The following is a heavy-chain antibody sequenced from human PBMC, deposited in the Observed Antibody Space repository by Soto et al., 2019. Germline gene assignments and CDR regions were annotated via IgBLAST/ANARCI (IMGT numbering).Heavy chain of an antibody. D-gene: IGHD6-19*01. V-gene: IGHV3-30-3*01. CDR2: ISYDGSNK. Sequence: GGSLRLSCAASGFTFSSYAMHWVRQAPGKGLEWVAVISYDGSNKYYADSVKGRFTISRDNSKNTLYLQMNSLRAEDTAVYYCARDWGGIAVAGTHDYWGQGTLVTVSS. J-gene: IGHJ4*02. CDR1: GFTFSSYA. CDR3: ARDWGGIAVAGTHDY.